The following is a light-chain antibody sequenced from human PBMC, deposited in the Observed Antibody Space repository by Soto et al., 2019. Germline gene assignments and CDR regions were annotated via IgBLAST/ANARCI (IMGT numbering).Light chain of an antibody. CDR1: SGYSTYA. Sequence: QSVLTQSPSASASLGASVKLTCTLSSGYSTYAIAWHQQQSEKGPRFLMKINYDGTHSKGDGFFDRVSGSSSGAERHLTISSLQYEDDADYYCQSLGTGIQVFGGGTKLTVL. V-gene: IGLV4-69*01. CDR2: INYDGTH. CDR3: QSLGTGIQV. J-gene: IGLJ3*02.